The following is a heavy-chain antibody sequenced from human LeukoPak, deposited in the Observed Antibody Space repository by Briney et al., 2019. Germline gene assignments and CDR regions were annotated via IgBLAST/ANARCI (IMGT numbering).Heavy chain of an antibody. V-gene: IGHV1-46*01. CDR1: GYTYTSYY. CDR2: INPSGGST. J-gene: IGHJ4*02. CDR3: ARAGSSGWFRNSFDY. D-gene: IGHD6-19*01. Sequence: EASLKVSCKASGYTYTSYYMHWVRQAPGQGLERMGIINPSGGSTSYAQKFQGRVTMTRDTSTSTVYMELTSLISEDTAVYYCARAGSSGWFRNSFDYWGQGTLVTVSS.